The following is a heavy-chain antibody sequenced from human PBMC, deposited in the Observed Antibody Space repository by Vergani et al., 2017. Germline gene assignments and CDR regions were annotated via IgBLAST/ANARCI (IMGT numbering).Heavy chain of an antibody. J-gene: IGHJ3*02. CDR3: ARGRFLEWKDAFDI. Sequence: QVQLVQSGAEVKKPGASVKVSCKASGYTFTSYDINWVRQATGQGLEWMGWMNPNSGNTGYAQKFQGRGTMTRNTSISTAYMELSSLRSEDTAVYYCARGRFLEWKDAFDIWGQGTMVTVSS. CDR2: MNPNSGNT. D-gene: IGHD3-3*01. V-gene: IGHV1-8*01. CDR1: GYTFTSYD.